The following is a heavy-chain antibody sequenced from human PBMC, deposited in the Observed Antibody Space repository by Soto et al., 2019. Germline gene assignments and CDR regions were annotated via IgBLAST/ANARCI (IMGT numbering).Heavy chain of an antibody. CDR1: GGSISSYY. CDR3: ARGLISGSHYSGGWYYFDS. J-gene: IGHJ4*02. V-gene: IGHV4-59*01. D-gene: IGHD1-26*01. Sequence: PSETLSLTCTVSGGSISSYYWSWIRQPPGKGLEWIGYIYYTGSTNYNPSIKSRVTMTVDTSKNQFSLQLSSVTAADTAVYYCARGLISGSHYSGGWYYFDSWGQGTQVTVSS. CDR2: IYYTGST.